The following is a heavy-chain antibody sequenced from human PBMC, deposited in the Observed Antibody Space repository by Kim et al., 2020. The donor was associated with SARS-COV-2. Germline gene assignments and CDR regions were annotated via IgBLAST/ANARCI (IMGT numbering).Heavy chain of an antibody. J-gene: IGHJ4*02. CDR2: IYYSGST. CDR3: ARRTDLYYYDSSGQNSPFFDY. Sequence: SETLSLTCTVSGGSISSSSYYWGWIRQPPGKGLEWIGSIYYSGSTYYNPSLKSRVTISVDTSKNQFSLKLSSVTAADTAVYYCARRTDLYYYDSSGQNSPFFDYWGQGTLVTVSS. D-gene: IGHD3-22*01. CDR1: GGSISSSSYY. V-gene: IGHV4-39*01.